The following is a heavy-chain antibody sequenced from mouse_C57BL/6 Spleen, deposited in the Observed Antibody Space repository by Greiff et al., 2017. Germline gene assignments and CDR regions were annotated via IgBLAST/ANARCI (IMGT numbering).Heavy chain of an antibody. J-gene: IGHJ2*01. V-gene: IGHV1-55*01. D-gene: IGHD1-1*01. Sequence: QVQLQQSGAELVKPGASVKMSCKASGYTFTSYWIPWVKQRPGQGLEWIGDIYPGSGSTNYNEKFKSKATLTVDTSSSTAYMQLSSLTSEDSAVYYCARDTSFITTVVGYWGQGTTLTVSS. CDR1: GYTFTSYW. CDR2: IYPGSGST. CDR3: ARDTSFITTVVGY.